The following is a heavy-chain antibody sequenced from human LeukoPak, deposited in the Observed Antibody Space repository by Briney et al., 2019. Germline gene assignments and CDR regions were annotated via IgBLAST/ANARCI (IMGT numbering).Heavy chain of an antibody. J-gene: IGHJ6*02. CDR3: ARGPGEYYGSYLYYYYGMDV. CDR1: GGSISSYY. D-gene: IGHD3-10*01. V-gene: IGHV4-59*01. CDR2: IYYSGST. Sequence: PETLSLTCTVSGGSISSYYWSWIRQPPGKGLEWIGYIYYSGSTNYNPSLKSRVTISVDTSKNQFSLKLSSVTAADTAVYYCARGPGEYYGSYLYYYYGMDVWGQGTTVTVSS.